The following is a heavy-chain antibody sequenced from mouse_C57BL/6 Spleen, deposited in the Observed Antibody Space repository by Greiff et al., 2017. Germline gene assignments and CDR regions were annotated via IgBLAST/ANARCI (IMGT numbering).Heavy chain of an antibody. CDR1: GFTFSDYG. CDR2: ISSGSSTI. J-gene: IGHJ4*01. D-gene: IGHD2-4*01. V-gene: IGHV5-17*01. Sequence: EVKLQESGGGLVKPGGSLKLSCAASGFTFSDYGMHWVRQAPEKGLEWVAYISSGSSTIYYADTVKGRFTISRDNAKNTLFLQMTSLRSEDTAMYYCARRYYDYDYAMDYWGKGTSVTVSS. CDR3: ARRYYDYDYAMDY.